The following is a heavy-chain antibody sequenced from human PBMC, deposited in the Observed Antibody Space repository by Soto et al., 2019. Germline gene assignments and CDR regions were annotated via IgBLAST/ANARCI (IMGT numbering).Heavy chain of an antibody. Sequence: EVQLLESGGGLVQPGGSLRLSCAASGFTFGSYAMSWVRQAPGKGLEWVSLISGTGDSSEYANSVKGRFTISRDYSKTTVFLRMNSLRAEDTAVYFCAKDNGNHGSGSFSHWGQGALVTVSS. D-gene: IGHD3-10*01. V-gene: IGHV3-23*01. CDR2: ISGTGDSS. J-gene: IGHJ4*02. CDR3: AKDNGNHGSGSFSH. CDR1: GFTFGSYA.